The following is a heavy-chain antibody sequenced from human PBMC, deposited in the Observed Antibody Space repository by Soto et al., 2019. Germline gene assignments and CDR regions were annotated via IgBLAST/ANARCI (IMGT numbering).Heavy chain of an antibody. CDR3: ARLPIVVVPAANTYYYYYYGMDV. CDR2: IYPGDSDT. V-gene: IGHV5-51*01. D-gene: IGHD2-2*01. J-gene: IGHJ6*02. Sequence: LGESLKISCKGSGYSFTSYWIGWVRQMPGKGLEWMGIIYPGDSDTRYSPSFQGQVTISADKSISTAYLQWSSLKASDTAMYYCARLPIVVVPAANTYYYYYYGMDVWGQGTTVTVSS. CDR1: GYSFTSYW.